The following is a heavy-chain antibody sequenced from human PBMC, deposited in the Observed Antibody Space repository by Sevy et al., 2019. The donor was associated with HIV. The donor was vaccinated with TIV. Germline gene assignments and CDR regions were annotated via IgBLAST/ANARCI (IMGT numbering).Heavy chain of an antibody. J-gene: IGHJ4*02. V-gene: IGHV4-31*03. D-gene: IGHD5-18*01. CDR2: IYYSGST. Sequence: SETLSLTCTVSGGSISSGGYYWSWIRQHPGKGLEWIGSIYYSGSTYYNPSLKSRVTISVDTSKNQFSLKLSSVTAADTAVYYCARVRGYSYGLYYFDYWGQGTLVTVSS. CDR1: GGSISSGGYY. CDR3: ARVRGYSYGLYYFDY.